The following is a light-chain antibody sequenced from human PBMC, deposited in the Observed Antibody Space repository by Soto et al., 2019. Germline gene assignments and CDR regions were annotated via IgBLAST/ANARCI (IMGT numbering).Light chain of an antibody. CDR2: GAS. Sequence: DIVLTQSPGTLSLAPGERATVSCRASQRLSGSYLAWYQHKPGQAPRLLMYGASSRATGIPDRFSGSGSGTDFTLTISRLEPEDFAVYYCQHYGSSPNTFGQGTKLEIK. J-gene: IGKJ2*01. CDR1: QRLSGSY. V-gene: IGKV3-20*01. CDR3: QHYGSSPNT.